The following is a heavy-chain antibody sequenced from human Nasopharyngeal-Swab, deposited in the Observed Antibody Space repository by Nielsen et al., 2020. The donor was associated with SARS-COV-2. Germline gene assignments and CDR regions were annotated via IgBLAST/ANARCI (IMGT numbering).Heavy chain of an antibody. J-gene: IGHJ5*02. CDR2: INPSGGST. CDR3: ARAGFSIAAAGNYWFDP. D-gene: IGHD6-13*01. V-gene: IGHV1-46*03. Sequence: ASVKVSCKASGYTFTSYYMHWVRQAPGQGLEWIGIINPSGGSTIYAQKFQGRVTMTRDTSTSTVYMELSSLRSEDPAVYYCARAGFSIAAAGNYWFDPWGQGTLVTVSS. CDR1: GYTFTSYY.